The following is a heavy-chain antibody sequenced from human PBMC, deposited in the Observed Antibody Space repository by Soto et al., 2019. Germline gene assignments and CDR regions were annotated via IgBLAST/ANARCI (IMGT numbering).Heavy chain of an antibody. CDR3: ARGGPYYDFWSGYSFDH. J-gene: IGHJ5*02. CDR2: INHSGST. V-gene: IGHV4-34*01. CDR1: GGSFSGYY. Sequence: SETLSLTCAVYGGSFSGYYWSWIRQPPGKGLEWIGEINHSGSTNYNPSLKSRVTISVDTSKNQFSLKLSSVTAADTAVYYCARGGPYYDFWSGYSFDHWGQGTLVTVSS. D-gene: IGHD3-3*01.